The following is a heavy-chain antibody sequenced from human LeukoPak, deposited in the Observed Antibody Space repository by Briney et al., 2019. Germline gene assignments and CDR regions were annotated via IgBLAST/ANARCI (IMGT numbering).Heavy chain of an antibody. V-gene: IGHV3-23*01. CDR2: ISGSGGST. CDR3: ATRYTSGSYLRDAFDI. D-gene: IGHD1-26*01. J-gene: IGHJ3*02. CDR1: GFTFSSYA. Sequence: GGSLRLSCAASGFTFSSYAMSWVRQAPGKGLEWVSAISGSGGSTYYADSVKGRFTISRDNSKNTLYLQMNSLRAEDTAVYYCATRYTSGSYLRDAFDIWGQGTMVTVSS.